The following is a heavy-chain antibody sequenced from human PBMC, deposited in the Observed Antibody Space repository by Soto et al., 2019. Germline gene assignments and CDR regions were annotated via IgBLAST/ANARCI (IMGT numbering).Heavy chain of an antibody. Sequence: QVQLVQSGAEVKKPGASVTVSCTTSGYTFSSFHMHWVRQAPGQGLEWMGGIDPTRGNTDHAQKFQGRITMTRDTPTSTFYLELSSLTSEDTAVYYCASLATGTPPYDYDYWGQGTLATVSS. D-gene: IGHD3-16*01. CDR3: ASLATGTPPYDYDY. J-gene: IGHJ4*02. CDR2: IDPTRGNT. CDR1: GYTFSSFH. V-gene: IGHV1-46*01.